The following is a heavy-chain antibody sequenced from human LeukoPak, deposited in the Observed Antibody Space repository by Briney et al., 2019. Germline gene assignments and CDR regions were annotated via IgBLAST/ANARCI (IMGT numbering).Heavy chain of an antibody. CDR3: ERRPERWPQNHRTLDN. J-gene: IGHJ4*02. CDR2: IVPIFDEA. Sequence: GASVKVSCKAVRGTFSNYVISWVRQAPGQGLEWMGRIVPIFDEAIYAQKFRGRVTITADKSTSTAYMELSSLRLEDTAVYYCERRPERWPQNHRTLDNWGQGTLVTVSS. V-gene: IGHV1-69*04. D-gene: IGHD5-24*01. CDR1: RGTFSNYV.